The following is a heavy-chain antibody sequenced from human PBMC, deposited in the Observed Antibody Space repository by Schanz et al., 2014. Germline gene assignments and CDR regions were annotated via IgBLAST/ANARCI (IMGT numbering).Heavy chain of an antibody. V-gene: IGHV3-74*01. CDR3: ARVPRRVTTRGGGSRYYFDY. Sequence: EVQLVESGGGFVQPGGSLRLSCAASGFTYSSYWMHWVRQAPGKGLVWVSRTSHDGSFTTFADSVKGRFTISRDNAKNTLYLQLNSLRAEDTAVYYCARVPRRVTTRGGGSRYYFDYWGQGTLVTVS. CDR1: GFTYSSYW. CDR2: TSHDGSFT. J-gene: IGHJ4*02. D-gene: IGHD4-17*01.